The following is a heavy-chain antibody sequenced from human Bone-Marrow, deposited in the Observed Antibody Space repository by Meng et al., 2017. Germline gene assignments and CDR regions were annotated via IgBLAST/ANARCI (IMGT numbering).Heavy chain of an antibody. CDR1: GYTFTSYA. V-gene: IGHV1-3*01. CDR3: ARSGIQLWLYY. Sequence: QVQLVQSGAEVKKPGASVKVSCKASGYTFTSYAMHWVRQAPGQRLEWMGWINAGNGNTKYSQKFQGRVTMTRNTSISTAYMELSSLRSEDTAVYYCARSGIQLWLYYWGQGTLVTVSS. D-gene: IGHD5-18*01. CDR2: INAGNGNT. J-gene: IGHJ4*02.